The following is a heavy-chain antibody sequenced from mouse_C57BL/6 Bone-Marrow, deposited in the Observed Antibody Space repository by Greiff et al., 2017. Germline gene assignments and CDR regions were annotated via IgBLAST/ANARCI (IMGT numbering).Heavy chain of an antibody. CDR3: ERMSYGSIFYFDY. J-gene: IGHJ2*01. CDR1: GFTFSSYG. Sequence: EVQGVESGGDLVKPGGSLKLPCAASGFTFSSYGMSWVRQTPYKRPEWVATISSGGSYTYYPDSVKGRFTIARDNAKNTLYLQMSSVKYEDTAMYYGERMSYGSIFYFDYWDRGTTLAVCS. CDR2: ISSGGSYT. V-gene: IGHV5-6*01. D-gene: IGHD1-1*01.